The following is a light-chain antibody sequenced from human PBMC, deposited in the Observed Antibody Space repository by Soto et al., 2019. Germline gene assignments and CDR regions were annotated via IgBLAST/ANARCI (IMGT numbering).Light chain of an antibody. CDR3: QQSYSTPLT. V-gene: IGKV3-20*01. CDR1: QSVSSSY. Sequence: EIVLTQSPGTLSLSPGERATLSCRASQSVSSSYLAWYQQKPGQAPRLLISGASSRAADIPDRFSGSGSGTDFTLTINRLEPEDFATYYCQQSYSTPLTFGGGTKVDIK. CDR2: GAS. J-gene: IGKJ4*01.